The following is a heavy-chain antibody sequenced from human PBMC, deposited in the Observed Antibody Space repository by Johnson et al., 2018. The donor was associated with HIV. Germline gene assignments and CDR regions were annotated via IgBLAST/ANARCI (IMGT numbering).Heavy chain of an antibody. CDR2: VCFDGRNK. CDR1: GFTFSSYA. CDR3: EKESRAVAGTAFDI. D-gene: IGHD6-19*01. J-gene: IGHJ3*02. V-gene: IGHV3-30*18. Sequence: QMQLVESGGGLVQPGGSLRLSCAASGFTFSSYAMSWVRQAPGKGLEWVAVVCFDGRNKYYSDSVKGRFSISRDNAKNSLYLQMSSLRAEATALYYGEKESRAVAGTAFDIWGQGTMVTVSS.